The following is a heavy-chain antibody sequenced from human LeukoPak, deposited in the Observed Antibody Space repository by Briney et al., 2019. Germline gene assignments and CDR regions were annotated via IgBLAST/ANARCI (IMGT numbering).Heavy chain of an antibody. CDR3: ARESRGSQGLPYGMHV. D-gene: IGHD3-10*01. CDR2: ISSNTNYI. CDR1: GFTFCSYI. J-gene: IGHJ6*02. V-gene: IGHV3-21*04. Sequence: GGSLRLCCAASGFTFCSYILNWVCQAPGKGLEWVSSISSNTNYIYYADSVKGRFTISRDNAKSSLYLQMNSLRPEDTAVYYCARESRGSQGLPYGMHVWGQGATVTVSS.